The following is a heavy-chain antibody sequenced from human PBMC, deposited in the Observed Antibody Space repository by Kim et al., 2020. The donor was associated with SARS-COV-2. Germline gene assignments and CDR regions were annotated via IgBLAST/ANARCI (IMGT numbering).Heavy chain of an antibody. V-gene: IGHV1-2*02. D-gene: IGHD3-10*01. CDR1: GYTFTAYH. J-gene: IGHJ5*02. Sequence: ASVKVSCNPSGYTFTAYHLHWVRQAPGQGLEWVGWINPGSGATDSALKFQGRVIMTRDTSSNTAYMEISRLTSDDTANYFCARGGLAEGSYFSNRYPSSRILYYFLPWRQGSLVTVSS. CDR2: INPGSGAT. CDR3: ARGGLAEGSYFSNRYPSSRILYYFLP.